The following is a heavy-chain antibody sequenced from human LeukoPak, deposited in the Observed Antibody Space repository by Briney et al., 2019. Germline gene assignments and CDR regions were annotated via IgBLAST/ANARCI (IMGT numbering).Heavy chain of an antibody. J-gene: IGHJ3*02. CDR1: GFTFSSYG. D-gene: IGHD2-15*01. V-gene: IGHV3-33*01. CDR2: IWYDGSNK. CDR3: ARDSLRYCSGGSCYSDI. Sequence: GRSLRLSCAASGFTFSSYGMHWVCQAPGKGLEWVAVIWYDGSNKYYADSVKGRFTISRDNSKNTLYLQMNSLRAEDTAVYYCARDSLRYCSGGSCYSDIWGQGTMVTVSS.